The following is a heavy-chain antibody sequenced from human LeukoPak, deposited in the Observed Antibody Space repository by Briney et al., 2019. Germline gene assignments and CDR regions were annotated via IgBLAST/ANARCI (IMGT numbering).Heavy chain of an antibody. D-gene: IGHD3-10*01. Sequence: SGGSLKLSCAASGFTFSGSAMHWVRQASGKGLEWVGRIRSKANSYATAYAASVKGRFTISRDDSKNTAYLQMNSLKTEDTAVYYCARASSSGSYYWFDYWGQGTLVTVSS. CDR1: GFTFSGSA. CDR2: IRSKANSYAT. J-gene: IGHJ4*02. CDR3: ARASSSGSYYWFDY. V-gene: IGHV3-73*01.